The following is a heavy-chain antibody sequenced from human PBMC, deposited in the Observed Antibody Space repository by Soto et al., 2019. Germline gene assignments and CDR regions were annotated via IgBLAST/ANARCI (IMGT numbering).Heavy chain of an antibody. J-gene: IGHJ4*02. CDR2: IYAKRGLR. CDR3: ARRDTSGSFAY. CDR1: GYTFTNYY. V-gene: IGHV1-2*02. D-gene: IGHD1-1*01. Sequence: QVQLVQSGSEAKKPGASVKVSCRASGYTFTNYYIHWVPLAAGQGLECMGYIYAKRGLRSHAYRFQGRVTLTRDASSNTAYMELTGLTSDDGAVYFCARRDTSGSFAYWGQGTLVTVSS.